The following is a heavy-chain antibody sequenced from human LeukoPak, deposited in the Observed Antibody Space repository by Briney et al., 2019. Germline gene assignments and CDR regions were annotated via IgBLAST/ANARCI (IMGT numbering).Heavy chain of an antibody. CDR3: ARANSGYFDWLLCDY. Sequence: GASVKVSCKASGYTFTSYAMHWVRQAPGQRLEWMGWINAGNGNTKYSQKFQGRVTITRDTSASTAYMELSSLISEDTAVYYCARANSGYFDWLLCDYWGQGTLVTVSS. V-gene: IGHV1-3*01. J-gene: IGHJ4*02. CDR1: GYTFTSYA. D-gene: IGHD3-9*01. CDR2: INAGNGNT.